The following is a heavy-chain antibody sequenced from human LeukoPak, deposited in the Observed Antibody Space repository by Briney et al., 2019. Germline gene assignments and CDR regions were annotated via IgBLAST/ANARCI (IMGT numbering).Heavy chain of an antibody. CDR3: AHRVSMDTAIWFDP. V-gene: IGHV2-5*02. D-gene: IGHD5-18*01. Sequence: KESGPTLVKPTQTLTLTCTFSGFSLSTSGVGVGWIRQPPGKALEWLALIFWDDDKRYSPSLKSRLTITKDTSKNQVVLTMTNMDPVDTATYYCAHRVSMDTAIWFDPWGQGTLVTVSS. CDR1: GFSLSTSGVG. CDR2: IFWDDDK. J-gene: IGHJ5*02.